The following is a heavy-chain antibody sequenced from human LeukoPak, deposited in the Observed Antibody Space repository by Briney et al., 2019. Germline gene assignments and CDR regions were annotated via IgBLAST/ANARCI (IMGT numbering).Heavy chain of an antibody. CDR1: GGSISSGDYY. J-gene: IGHJ4*02. CDR3: ARDLGGGSSDYVFDY. CDR2: IYYSGST. Sequence: SETLSLTCTVSGGSISSGDYYWSWIRQPPGKGLEWIGYIYYSGSTYYNPSLKSRVTISVDTSKNQFSLKLSSVTAADTAVYYCARDLGGGSSDYVFDYWGQGTLVTVSS. D-gene: IGHD3-22*01. V-gene: IGHV4-30-4*01.